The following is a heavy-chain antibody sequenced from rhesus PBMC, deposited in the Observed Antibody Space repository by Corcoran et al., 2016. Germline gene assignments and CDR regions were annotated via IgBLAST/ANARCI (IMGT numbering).Heavy chain of an antibody. CDR2: FYGSYGNT. Sequence: QVQLPESGPGLVKPSETLSLTCAVSGDSISGYFCSWIRQAPGKGLEWMGYFYGSYGNTNYNPSLKTRVTLSVDTSQNHFALRVTSVTAADTAVYFCARDHTGSFDSWGQGLLVTV. D-gene: IGHD2-21*01. J-gene: IGHJ4*01. CDR3: ARDHTGSFDS. CDR1: GDSISGYF. V-gene: IGHV4S11*01.